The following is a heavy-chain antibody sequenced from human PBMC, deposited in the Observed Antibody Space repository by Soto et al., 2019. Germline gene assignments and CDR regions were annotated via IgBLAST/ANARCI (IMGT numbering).Heavy chain of an antibody. CDR3: ARDPMGIYYYGMHV. J-gene: IGHJ6*02. V-gene: IGHV3-66*01. CDR2: IYSGGST. CDR1: GFTVSSNY. D-gene: IGHD3-10*01. Sequence: GGSLRLSCAASGFTVSSNYMSWVRQAPGKGLEWVSVIYSGGSTYDADSVKGRFTIARDNSKNTLYLQMNSLRAEDTAVYYCARDPMGIYYYGMHVWGQGTTVTVSS.